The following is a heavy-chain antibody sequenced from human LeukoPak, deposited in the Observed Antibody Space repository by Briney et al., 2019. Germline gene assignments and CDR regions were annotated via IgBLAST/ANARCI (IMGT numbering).Heavy chain of an antibody. V-gene: IGHV1-69*04. D-gene: IGHD2-2*01. CDR2: IIPILGIA. Sequence: PVRVSCKASGGTFSSYAISWVRQAPGQGLEWMGRIIPILGIANYAQKFQGRVTITADKSTSTAYMELSSLRSEDTAVYYCARDEGYCSSTSCYANWFDPWGQGTLVTASS. CDR1: GGTFSSYA. CDR3: ARDEGYCSSTSCYANWFDP. J-gene: IGHJ5*02.